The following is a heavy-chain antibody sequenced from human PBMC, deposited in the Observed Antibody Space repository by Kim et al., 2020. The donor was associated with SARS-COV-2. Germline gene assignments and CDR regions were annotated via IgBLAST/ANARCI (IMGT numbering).Heavy chain of an antibody. CDR3: ARVRHGIVGTIDN. J-gene: IGHJ4*02. CDR2: IKYDGSEN. CDR1: GFTFSTYW. D-gene: IGHD2-15*01. Sequence: GGSLRLSCAASGFTFSTYWMSWVRQAPGKGLEWVANIKYDGSENYFVDSVKGRFTVSRDNAKNSLYLQMNSLRAEDTAVYYCARVRHGIVGTIDNWGQGTLVTVSS. V-gene: IGHV3-7*03.